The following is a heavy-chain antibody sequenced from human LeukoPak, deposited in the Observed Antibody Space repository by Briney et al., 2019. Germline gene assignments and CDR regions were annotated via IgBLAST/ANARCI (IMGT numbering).Heavy chain of an antibody. CDR2: IIPTFGTA. J-gene: IGHJ1*01. CDR3: AGGTYCGGDCYSAEYFQH. Sequence: ASVKVSCKASGGTFSSYAISWVRQAPGQGLEWMGGIIPTFGTANYAQKFQGRVTITADESTSTAYMELSSLRSEDTAVYYCAGGTYCGGDCYSAEYFQHWGQGTLVTVSS. D-gene: IGHD2-21*02. V-gene: IGHV1-69*13. CDR1: GGTFSSYA.